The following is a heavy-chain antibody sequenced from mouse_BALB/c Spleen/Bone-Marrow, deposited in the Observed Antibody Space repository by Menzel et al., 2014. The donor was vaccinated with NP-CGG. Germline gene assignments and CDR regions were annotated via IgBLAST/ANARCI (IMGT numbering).Heavy chain of an antibody. V-gene: IGHV1-4*01. J-gene: IGHJ2*01. Sequence: QVQLKQSGAELAKPGASVKMSCKASGYTFTSYRMHWVKQRPGQGLEWIGYINPSSTYSAYNQKFKDKATLTADKSSSTAYMQLSSLTSEVSAVYYCALYYRYDYFDYWGQGTTLTVSS. D-gene: IGHD2-14*01. CDR1: GYTFTSYR. CDR3: ALYYRYDYFDY. CDR2: INPSSTYS.